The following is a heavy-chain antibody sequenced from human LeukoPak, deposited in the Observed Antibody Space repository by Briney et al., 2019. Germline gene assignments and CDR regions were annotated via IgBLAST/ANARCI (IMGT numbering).Heavy chain of an antibody. CDR2: VHYSGST. Sequence: SETLSLTCTLAGASITDNDGTWVRQPPGQALEWVGYVHYSGSTNYSPSLKTRVTISVESSKSQFSLRLISVTSAHSAVYFCARRSGTHPEFFHRWGRGTPVIVSS. D-gene: IGHD3-10*01. CDR3: ARRSGTHPEFFHR. CDR1: GASITDND. J-gene: IGHJ1*01. V-gene: IGHV4-59*03.